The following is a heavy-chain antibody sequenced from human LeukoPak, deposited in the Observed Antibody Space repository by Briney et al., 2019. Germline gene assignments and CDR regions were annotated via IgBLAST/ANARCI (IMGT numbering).Heavy chain of an antibody. CDR3: ASRGYSYGYEEDWFDP. Sequence: SETLSLTCTVSGGSISSYYWSWIRQPAGKGLEWIGRIYTSGSTNYNPSLKSRVTMSVDTSKNQFSLKLSSVTAADTAVYYCASRGYSYGYEEDWFDPWGQGTLVTVSS. CDR2: IYTSGST. V-gene: IGHV4-4*07. D-gene: IGHD5-18*01. CDR1: GGSISSYY. J-gene: IGHJ5*02.